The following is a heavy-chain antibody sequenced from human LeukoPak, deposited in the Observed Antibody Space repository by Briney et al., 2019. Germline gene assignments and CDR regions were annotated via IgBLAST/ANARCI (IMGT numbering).Heavy chain of an antibody. CDR1: GFTFDDYA. Sequence: GGSLRLSCAASGFTFDDYAMHWVRQAPGKGLEWVSGISWNSGSIGYADSVKGRFTISRDNAKNSLYLQMNGLRVEDTAVYYCARTRSYDPLWTDYWGQGTLVTVSS. CDR3: ARTRSYDPLWTDY. V-gene: IGHV3-9*01. CDR2: ISWNSGSI. J-gene: IGHJ4*02. D-gene: IGHD3-16*01.